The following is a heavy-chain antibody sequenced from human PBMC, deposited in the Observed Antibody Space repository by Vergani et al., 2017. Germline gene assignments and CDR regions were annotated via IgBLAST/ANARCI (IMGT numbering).Heavy chain of an antibody. V-gene: IGHV1-69*06. Sequence: QVQLVQSGAEVKKPGSSVKVSCKASGGTFSSYAISWVRQAPGQGLEWMGGIIPIFGTANYAQKFQGRVTITADKSTSTAYMELSSLRSEDTAVYYCARVGEYSSSWRQPDYYYMDVWGKGTTVTVSS. J-gene: IGHJ6*03. CDR2: IIPIFGTA. CDR1: GGTFSSYA. CDR3: ARVGEYSSSWRQPDYYYMDV. D-gene: IGHD6-6*01.